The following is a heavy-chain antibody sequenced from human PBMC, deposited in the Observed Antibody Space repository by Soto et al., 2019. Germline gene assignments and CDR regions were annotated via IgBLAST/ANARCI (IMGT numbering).Heavy chain of an antibody. CDR2: IYSGGST. Sequence: PGGSLRLSCAASGFTVSSNYMSWVRQAPGKGLEWVSVIYSGGSTYYADSVKGRFTISRDNSKNTLYLQMNSLRAEDTAVYYCAREGMRCSGGSCNYGMDVWGQGTTVTVSS. D-gene: IGHD2-15*01. V-gene: IGHV3-53*01. J-gene: IGHJ6*02. CDR3: AREGMRCSGGSCNYGMDV. CDR1: GFTVSSNY.